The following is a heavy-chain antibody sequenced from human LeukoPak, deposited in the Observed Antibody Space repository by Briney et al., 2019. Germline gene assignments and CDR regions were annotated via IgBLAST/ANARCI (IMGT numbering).Heavy chain of an antibody. V-gene: IGHV3-33*01. D-gene: IGHD4/OR15-4a*01. CDR1: GFTFRNYG. CDR3: TRDSAKSFDY. Sequence: GGSLRLSCAASGFTFRNYGFHWVRQAPGKGLEWVAVIYHDGSYKFYADSVKGRFTFSRDNSKNTVFLEMNSLRGEDTAMYYCTRDSAKSFDYWGQGTLVTVSS. CDR2: IYHDGSYK. J-gene: IGHJ4*02.